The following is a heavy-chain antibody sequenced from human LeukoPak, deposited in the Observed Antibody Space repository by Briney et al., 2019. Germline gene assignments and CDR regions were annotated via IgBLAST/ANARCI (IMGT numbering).Heavy chain of an antibody. D-gene: IGHD5-12*01. J-gene: IGHJ3*02. V-gene: IGHV4-30-4*08. CDR3: ARDRDSGYGTEYAFDI. Sequence: SETLSLTCTVSGGSISSGDYYWSWIRQPPGTGLEWIGYIYYSGSTYYNPSLKSRVTISVDTSKNQFSLKLSSVTAADTAVYYCARDRDSGYGTEYAFDIWGQGTMVTVSS. CDR1: GGSISSGDYY. CDR2: IYYSGST.